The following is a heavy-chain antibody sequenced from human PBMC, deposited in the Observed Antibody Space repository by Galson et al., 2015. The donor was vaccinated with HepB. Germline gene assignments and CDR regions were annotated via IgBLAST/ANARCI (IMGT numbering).Heavy chain of an antibody. CDR2: ISGSGGST. CDR3: AKEQYCSGGSCSGPGGMDV. V-gene: IGHV3-23*01. CDR1: GFPFSSYA. D-gene: IGHD2-15*01. Sequence: SLRLSCAASGFPFSSYAMSWVRQAPGKGLEWVSAISGSGGSTYYADSVKGRFTISRDNSKNTLYLQMNSLRAEDTAVYYCAKEQYCSGGSCSGPGGMDVWGQGTTVTVSS. J-gene: IGHJ6*02.